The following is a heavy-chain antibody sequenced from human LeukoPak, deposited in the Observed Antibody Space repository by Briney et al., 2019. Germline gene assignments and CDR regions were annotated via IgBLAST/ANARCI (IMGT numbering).Heavy chain of an antibody. CDR3: ARGIEGYFQH. V-gene: IGHV3-30*03. J-gene: IGHJ1*01. CDR2: ISYDGSNK. D-gene: IGHD2-21*01. CDR1: GFTFSSYS. Sequence: GGSLRLSCAASGFTFSSYSMNWVRQAPGKGLEWVAVISYDGSNKYYADSVKGRFTISRDNSKNTLYLQMNSLRAEDTAVYYCARGIEGYFQHWGQGTLVTVSS.